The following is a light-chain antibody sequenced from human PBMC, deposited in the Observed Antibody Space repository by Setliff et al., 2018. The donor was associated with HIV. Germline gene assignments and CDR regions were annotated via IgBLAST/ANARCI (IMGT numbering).Light chain of an antibody. CDR3: CSYAGSSTLV. J-gene: IGLJ2*01. CDR1: SSDVGSYNF. V-gene: IGLV2-23*02. Sequence: QSALTQPASVSGSPGQSITISCTGTSSDVGSYNFASWYQQHPGKAPKLMIYEVSKRPSGVSNRFSGSKSGNTASLTISGLQAEDEADYYCCSYAGSSTLVFGVGTKSPS. CDR2: EVS.